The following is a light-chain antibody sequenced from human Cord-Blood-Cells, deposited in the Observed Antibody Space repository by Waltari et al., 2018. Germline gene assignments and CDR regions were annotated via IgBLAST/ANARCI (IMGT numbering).Light chain of an antibody. CDR2: DAS. CDR3: QQRSNWPPLT. J-gene: IGKJ4*01. CDR1: QRVSRY. Sequence: EIVLTQSRATLPLSQGERPTLSCRASQRVSRYLAWYQQKPGQAPRLLIYDASNRATGIPARFSGSGSGTDFTLTISSLEPEDFAVYYCQQRSNWPPLTFGGGTKVEIK. V-gene: IGKV3-11*01.